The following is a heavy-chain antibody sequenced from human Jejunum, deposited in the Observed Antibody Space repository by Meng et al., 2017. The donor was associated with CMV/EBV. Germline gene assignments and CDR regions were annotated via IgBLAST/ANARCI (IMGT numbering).Heavy chain of an antibody. Sequence: ASGFGFSNYARGWVRQAPGKGLEWVSVMGGSSGDTYYADSVKGRFTISRDNSRNTLYLQMNSLTAEDTAIYYCAKSRPGWYRYFDFWGRGTLVTVSS. J-gene: IGHJ2*01. CDR3: AKSRPGWYRYFDF. CDR1: GFGFSNYA. D-gene: IGHD2-15*01. CDR2: MGGSSGDT. V-gene: IGHV3-23*01.